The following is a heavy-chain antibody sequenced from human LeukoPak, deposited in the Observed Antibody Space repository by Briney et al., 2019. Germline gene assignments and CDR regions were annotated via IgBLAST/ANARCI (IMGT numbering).Heavy chain of an antibody. J-gene: IGHJ4*02. CDR2: INSDGSST. CDR3: ARSSAAFDY. V-gene: IGHV3-74*01. Sequence: GGSLRLSCAASGFTFDDYAMHWVRQAPGKGLVWVSRINSDGSSTSYADSVKGRFTISRDNAKSTLYLQMNSLRAEDTAVYYCARSSAAFDYWGQGTLVTVSS. CDR1: GFTFDDYA. D-gene: IGHD6-6*01.